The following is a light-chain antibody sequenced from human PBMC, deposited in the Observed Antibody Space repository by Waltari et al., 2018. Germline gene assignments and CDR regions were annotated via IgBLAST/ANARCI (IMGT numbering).Light chain of an antibody. CDR2: DAS. Sequence: EIVLTPSPGTLSLSPGDRVTLSCRASQCVSRSYLAWYQQKPGQPPRLLIYDASNRATGIPDRFSGSGSGTDFTLTISRLEPEDFAVYYCQQYGGSPLTFGGGTKVEIK. CDR1: QCVSRSY. CDR3: QQYGGSPLT. J-gene: IGKJ4*01. V-gene: IGKV3-20*01.